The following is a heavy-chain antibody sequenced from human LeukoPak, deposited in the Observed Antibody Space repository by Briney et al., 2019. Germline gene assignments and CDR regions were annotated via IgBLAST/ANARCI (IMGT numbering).Heavy chain of an antibody. V-gene: IGHV3-23*01. CDR3: AKVSGRIQIWPQPFGDGMDV. CDR2: ISGSGGNT. J-gene: IGHJ6*02. CDR1: GFTFSSYA. D-gene: IGHD3-10*01. Sequence: GGSLRLSCAASGFTFSSYAMSWVRQAPGKGLEWVSAISGSGGNTYYADSVKGRFTISRDNSKNMLYLQMNSLRAEDTAVYYCAKVSGRIQIWPQPFGDGMDVWGQGTTVTVSS.